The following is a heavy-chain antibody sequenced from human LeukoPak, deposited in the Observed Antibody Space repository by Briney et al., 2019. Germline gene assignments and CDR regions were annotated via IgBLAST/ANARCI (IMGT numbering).Heavy chain of an antibody. CDR1: GFTFSSYW. Sequence: GGSLRLSCAASGFTFSSYWMSWVRQAPGKGLEWVSSISSSSSYIYYADSVKGRFTISRDNAKNSLYLQMNSLRAEDTAVYYCASLGYCSSTSCYESPWGQGTLVTVSS. CDR2: ISSSSSYI. J-gene: IGHJ5*02. CDR3: ASLGYCSSTSCYESP. D-gene: IGHD2-2*01. V-gene: IGHV3-21*01.